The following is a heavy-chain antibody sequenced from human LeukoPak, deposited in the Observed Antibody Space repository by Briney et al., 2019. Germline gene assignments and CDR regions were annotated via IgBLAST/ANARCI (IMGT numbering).Heavy chain of an antibody. CDR2: ISSSSSSYT. CDR3: ARAPPYYDILTGYFDY. D-gene: IGHD3-9*01. V-gene: IGHV3-11*05. J-gene: IGHJ4*02. CDR1: GFTFSDYY. Sequence: GGSLRLSCAASGFTFSDYYMSWIRQAPGKGLEWVSYISSSSSSYTNYADSVKGRFTISRDNAKNSLYLQMNSLRAEDTAVYYCARAPPYYDILTGYFDYWGQGTPVTVSS.